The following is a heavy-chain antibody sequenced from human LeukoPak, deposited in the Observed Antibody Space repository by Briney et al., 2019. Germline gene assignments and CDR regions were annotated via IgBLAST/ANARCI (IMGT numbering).Heavy chain of an antibody. V-gene: IGHV1-58*02. CDR2: IVVGSGNT. CDR3: AAGFSYDSSGRLSYYFDY. Sequence: SVKVSCKASGFTFTSSAMQWVRQARGQRLEWIGWIVVGSGNTNYAQKFQERVTITRDMSTSTAYMELSSLRPEDTAVYYCAAGFSYDSSGRLSYYFDYWGQGTLVTVSS. CDR1: GFTFTSSA. D-gene: IGHD3-22*01. J-gene: IGHJ4*02.